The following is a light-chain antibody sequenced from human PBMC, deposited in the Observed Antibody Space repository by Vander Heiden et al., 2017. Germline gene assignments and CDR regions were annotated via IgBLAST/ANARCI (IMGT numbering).Light chain of an antibody. Sequence: IQLTQSPSFLSASVGDSVTITCRASQGISSYLAWYQQKPGKAPKLLIYAASTLQSGVPSRFSGSGSGTEFTLTISSLQPEDFATYYCQQLNSYLTFGPGTKVDIK. J-gene: IGKJ3*01. V-gene: IGKV1-9*01. CDR3: QQLNSYLT. CDR1: QGISSY. CDR2: AAS.